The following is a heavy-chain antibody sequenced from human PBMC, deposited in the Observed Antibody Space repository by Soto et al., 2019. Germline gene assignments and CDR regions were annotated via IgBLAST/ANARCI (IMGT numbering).Heavy chain of an antibody. CDR1: GFTFSTYA. D-gene: IGHD1-26*01. Sequence: EVQLVESGGGLVQPGGSLRLSCAASGFTFSTYAMNWVRQAPGRGLEWGSYIGSNSRIIYYADSVKGRFTISRDNAKNSMYLQMNSVRAEDTAVYYCARVIGLGWSDYWGQGTLVTVSS. CDR2: IGSNSRII. J-gene: IGHJ4*02. CDR3: ARVIGLGWSDY. V-gene: IGHV3-48*01.